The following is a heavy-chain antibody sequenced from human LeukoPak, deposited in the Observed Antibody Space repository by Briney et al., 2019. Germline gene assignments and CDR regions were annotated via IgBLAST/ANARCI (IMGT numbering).Heavy chain of an antibody. CDR3: ARARRNWNYFDY. CDR2: ISAYNGNT. J-gene: IGHJ4*02. CDR1: GYTFTSYG. D-gene: IGHD1-20*01. V-gene: IGHV1-18*01. Sequence: ASVKVSCKASGYTFTSYGISWVRQAPGQGLEWMGWISAYNGNTNYAQKLQGRVTMTTDTSTSTAYMELRSLRSDDTAVYYGARARRNWNYFDYWGQGTLVTVSS.